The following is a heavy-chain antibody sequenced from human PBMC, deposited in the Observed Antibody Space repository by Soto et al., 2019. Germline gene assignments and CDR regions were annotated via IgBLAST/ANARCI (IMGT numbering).Heavy chain of an antibody. CDR3: ARDPWRYCSGGSWFWRCPGNYTNYGMDV. V-gene: IGHV3-30-3*01. J-gene: IGHJ6*02. D-gene: IGHD2-15*01. Sequence: PGGSLRLSCAASGFTFSSYAMHWVRQAPGKGLEWVAVISYDGSNKYYAESVKGRFTISRDNSKNTLYLQMNSLRAEDTAVYYCARDPWRYCSGGSWFWRCPGNYTNYGMDVWGQGTTVTVSS. CDR2: ISYDGSNK. CDR1: GFTFSSYA.